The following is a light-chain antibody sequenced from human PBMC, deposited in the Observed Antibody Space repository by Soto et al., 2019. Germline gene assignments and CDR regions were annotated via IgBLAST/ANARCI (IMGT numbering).Light chain of an antibody. CDR2: DFN. CDR1: SSDVGGYNY. J-gene: IGLJ1*01. CDR3: SSYTSSGTRV. V-gene: IGLV2-14*03. Sequence: QSALTQPASVFGSPGQSITISFTGTSSDVGGYNYVSWYQQHPGKAPKLMIYDFNSRPSGVSNRFSGSKSGNTASLTISGLQAEDEADYYCSSYTSSGTRVFGAGTKLTVL.